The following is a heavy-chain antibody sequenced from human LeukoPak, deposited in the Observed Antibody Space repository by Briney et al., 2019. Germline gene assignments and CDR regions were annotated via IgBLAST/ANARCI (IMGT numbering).Heavy chain of an antibody. J-gene: IGHJ4*02. V-gene: IGHV3-30-3*01. CDR3: GVHSSGWYQSPLDY. D-gene: IGHD6-19*01. CDR2: ISYDGSNK. CDR1: GFTFSGYP. Sequence: GGSLRLSCAASGFTFSGYPIHWVRQAPGKGLEWVAVISYDGSNKYYADSVKGRFTISRDNSKNTLYLQMNSLRAEDTAVYYCGVHSSGWYQSPLDYWGQGTLVTVSS.